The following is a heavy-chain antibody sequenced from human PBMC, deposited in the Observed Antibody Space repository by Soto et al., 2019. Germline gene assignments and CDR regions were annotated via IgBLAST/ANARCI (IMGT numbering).Heavy chain of an antibody. CDR1: GGCVSRSSDY. J-gene: IGHJ4*02. CDR3: ARRIVATEPFDY. V-gene: IGHV4-39*01. CDR2: IFSTQTT. Sequence: PSETLSLTCTVSGGCVSRSSDYWGWIRQPPGKGLEWIGSIFSTQTTYYSPSLESRVTISVDTSKNQFSLKLSSVTAADTAVYYCARRIVATEPFDYWGQGTLVTVSS. D-gene: IGHD5-12*01.